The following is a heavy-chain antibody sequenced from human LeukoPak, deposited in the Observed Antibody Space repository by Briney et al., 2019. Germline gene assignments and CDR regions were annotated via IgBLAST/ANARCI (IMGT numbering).Heavy chain of an antibody. CDR2: IYTSGST. CDR3: AGLLFFDILTGPQS. D-gene: IGHD3-9*01. Sequence: PSETLSLTCTVSGGSISSYYWSWIRQPPGKGLEWIGYIYTSGSTNYNPSLKSRVAISLDASNSQFFLNLSSVTATDTAFYYCAGLLFFDILTGPQSWGQGTLVTVSS. J-gene: IGHJ5*02. CDR1: GGSISSYY. V-gene: IGHV4-4*09.